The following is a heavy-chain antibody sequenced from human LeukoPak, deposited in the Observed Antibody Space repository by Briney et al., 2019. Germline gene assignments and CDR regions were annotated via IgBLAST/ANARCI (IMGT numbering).Heavy chain of an antibody. V-gene: IGHV3-30*18. CDR3: AKGPTGYSSSWPDY. D-gene: IGHD6-13*01. Sequence: PGGSLRLSCAASGFTFSSYGMHWVRQAPGKGPEWVAVISYDGSNKYYADSVKGRFTISRDNSKNTLYLQMNSLRAEDTAVYYCAKGPTGYSSSWPDYWGQGTLVTVSS. CDR2: ISYDGSNK. CDR1: GFTFSSYG. J-gene: IGHJ4*02.